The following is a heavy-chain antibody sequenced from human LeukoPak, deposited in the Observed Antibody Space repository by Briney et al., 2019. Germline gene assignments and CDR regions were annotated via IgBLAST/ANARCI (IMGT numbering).Heavy chain of an antibody. D-gene: IGHD3-9*01. CDR2: IHYSGST. CDR3: AREGEDGHYDILTGFYNY. V-gene: IGHV4-39*07. Sequence: SETLSLTCTVSGGSISSSSYYWGWIRQPPGEGLQWIATIHYSGSTHYNPSLKSRVTISLDTSKNQFSLKLSSVTAADTAVYYCAREGEDGHYDILTGFYNYWGQGTLVTVSS. CDR1: GGSISSSSYY. J-gene: IGHJ4*02.